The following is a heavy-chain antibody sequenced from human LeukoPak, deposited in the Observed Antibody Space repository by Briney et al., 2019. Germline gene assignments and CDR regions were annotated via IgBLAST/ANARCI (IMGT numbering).Heavy chain of an antibody. J-gene: IGHJ4*02. D-gene: IGHD1-26*01. Sequence: ASVKVSCKASGYTFTSYGITWVRQAPGQGLEWMGWISGYSGKTNYAQKLQGRVTMTRDTSTSTAYMELRSLTSDDTAVYYCAKSGSGSYFPLDYWGQGTLVTVSS. CDR1: GYTFTSYG. V-gene: IGHV1-18*01. CDR3: AKSGSGSYFPLDY. CDR2: ISGYSGKT.